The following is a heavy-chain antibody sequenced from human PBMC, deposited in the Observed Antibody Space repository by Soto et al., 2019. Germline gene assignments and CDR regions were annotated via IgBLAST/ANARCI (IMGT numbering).Heavy chain of an antibody. V-gene: IGHV3-30*18. CDR1: GFTFSSYG. Sequence: QVQLVESGGGVVQPGRSLRLSCAASGFTFSSYGMHWVRQAPGEGLEWVAVISYDGSNKYYADSVKGRFTISRDNSKNTLYLQMNSLRAEDTAVYYCAKPHDYWGQGTLVTVSS. CDR3: AKPHDY. CDR2: ISYDGSNK. J-gene: IGHJ4*02.